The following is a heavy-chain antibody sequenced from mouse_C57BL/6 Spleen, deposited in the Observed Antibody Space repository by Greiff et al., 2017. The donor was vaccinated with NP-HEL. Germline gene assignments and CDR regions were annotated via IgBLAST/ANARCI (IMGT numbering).Heavy chain of an antibody. D-gene: IGHD2-1*01. J-gene: IGHJ4*01. CDR2: ISSGSSTI. CDR1: GFTFSDYG. Sequence: EVMLVESGGGLVKPGGSLKLSCAASGFTFSDYGMHWVRQAPEKGLEWVAYISSGSSTIYYADTVKGRFTISRDNAKNTLFLQMTSLRSEDTAMYYCARRGDYGNYDYYAMDYWGQGTSVTVSS. CDR3: ARRGDYGNYDYYAMDY. V-gene: IGHV5-17*01.